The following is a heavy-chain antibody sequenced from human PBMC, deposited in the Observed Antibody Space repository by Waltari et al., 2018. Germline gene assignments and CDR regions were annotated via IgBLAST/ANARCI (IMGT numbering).Heavy chain of an antibody. J-gene: IGHJ5*02. CDR3: ARGSSKGGSSWYNWFDP. V-gene: IGHV1-8*01. Sequence: QVQLVQSGAEVKKPGASVKVSCKASGYTFTSSDINWVRQATGQGLEWMGWMNPNSGNTGYAQKFQGRVTMTRNTSISTAYMELSSLRSEDTAVYYCARGSSKGGSSWYNWFDPWGQGTLVTVSS. CDR2: MNPNSGNT. D-gene: IGHD6-13*01. CDR1: GYTFTSSD.